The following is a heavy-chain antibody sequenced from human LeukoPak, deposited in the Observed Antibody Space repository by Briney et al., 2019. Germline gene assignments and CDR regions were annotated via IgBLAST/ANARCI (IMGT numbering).Heavy chain of an antibody. CDR2: ISYDGSNK. CDR1: GFTFSSYG. D-gene: IGHD3-10*01. V-gene: IGHV3-30*18. CDR3: AKASWYYYGSGSYYKSGAFDI. Sequence: GGSLRLSCAASGFTFSSYGMHWVRQAPGKGLEWVAVISYDGSNKYYADSVKGRFTISRDNSKNTLYLQMNSLRAEDTAVYYCAKASWYYYGSGSYYKSGAFDIWGQGTMVTVSS. J-gene: IGHJ3*02.